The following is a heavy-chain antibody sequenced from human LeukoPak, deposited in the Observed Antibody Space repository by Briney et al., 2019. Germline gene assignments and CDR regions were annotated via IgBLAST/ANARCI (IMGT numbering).Heavy chain of an antibody. CDR3: ARDSPYYDVYYYYGMDV. CDR2: ISAYNGNT. V-gene: IGHV1-18*01. J-gene: IGHJ6*02. Sequence: ASVKVSCKASGYTFTSYGISWVRQAPGQGLEWMGWISAYNGNTNYAQKLQGRVTMTTDTSTSTAYMELRSLRSDDTAVYYCARDSPYYDVYYYYGMDVWGQGTTVTVSS. D-gene: IGHD3-3*01. CDR1: GYTFTSYG.